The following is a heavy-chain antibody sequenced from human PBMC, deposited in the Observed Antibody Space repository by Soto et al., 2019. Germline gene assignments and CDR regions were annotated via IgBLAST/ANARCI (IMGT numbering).Heavy chain of an antibody. CDR2: IYYSGST. D-gene: IGHD3-10*01. CDR1: GGSISSGGYY. Sequence: PSETLSLTCTVSGGSISSGGYYWSWIRHHPGKGLEWIGYIYYSGSTYYNPSLKSRVTISVDTSKNQFSLKLSSVTAADTAVYYCARDIGSYAYGEGYWGQGIQVTVSS. CDR3: ARDIGSYAYGEGY. J-gene: IGHJ4*02. V-gene: IGHV4-31*03.